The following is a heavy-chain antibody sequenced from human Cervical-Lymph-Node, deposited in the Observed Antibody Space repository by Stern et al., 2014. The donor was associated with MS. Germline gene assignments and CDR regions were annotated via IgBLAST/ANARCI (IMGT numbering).Heavy chain of an antibody. CDR1: GFTFTSSA. D-gene: IGHD3-22*01. V-gene: IGHV1-58*01. CDR3: AAEPMYYSDSVGAFDI. J-gene: IGHJ3*02. CDR2: IVVGSGNT. Sequence: QLVESGPEVKKPGTSVTVSCKASGFTFTSSAVQWVRQARGQRLEWIGWIVVGSGNTNYAQKFQERVTSTRDMSTSTAYMELSSLRSEDTAVYYCAAEPMYYSDSVGAFDIWGQGTMVTVSS.